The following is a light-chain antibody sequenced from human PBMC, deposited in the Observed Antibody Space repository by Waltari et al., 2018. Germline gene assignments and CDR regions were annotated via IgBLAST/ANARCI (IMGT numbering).Light chain of an antibody. J-gene: IGLJ2*01. V-gene: IGLV2-14*03. CDR2: DVS. Sequence: QSALTQPASVSGSPGHSITISCTGTSSDVGGYDYVSLYQQHPGKAPKLMIYDVSKRPSGVSNRFSGSKSGNTASLTISGLQAEDEADYYCNSYTSSSTLVFGGGTKLTVL. CDR3: NSYTSSSTLV. CDR1: SSDVGGYDY.